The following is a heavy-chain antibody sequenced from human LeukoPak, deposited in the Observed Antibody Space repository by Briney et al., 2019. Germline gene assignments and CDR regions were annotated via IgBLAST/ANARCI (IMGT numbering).Heavy chain of an antibody. CDR3: TRSGAHSRQWFDP. V-gene: IGHV3-11*01. D-gene: IGHD3-10*01. CDR2: IRSSGDSI. Sequence: GGSLRLSCTASGFIFSDYYMAWIRQAPGKGLEWVSYIRSSGDSIYYADSVKGRFTIARDNTKNSVSLQMTSLRDEDTAVYYCTRSGAHSRQWFDPWGQGILVTVSS. J-gene: IGHJ5*02. CDR1: GFIFSDYY.